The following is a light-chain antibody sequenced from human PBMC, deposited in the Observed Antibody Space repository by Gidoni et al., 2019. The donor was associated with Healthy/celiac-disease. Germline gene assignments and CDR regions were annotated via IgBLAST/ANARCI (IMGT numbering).Light chain of an antibody. J-gene: IGLJ3*02. Sequence: QSVLTQPPSASGTPGQRVTISCSGSSSNIGSNTVNWYQQRPGTAPKLLIYSNNQRPSGVPDRFSGSKSGTSAALAISGLQSEDEDDYYCAAWDDSLNGWVFGGGTKLTVL. CDR2: SNN. CDR3: AAWDDSLNGWV. V-gene: IGLV1-44*01. CDR1: SSNIGSNT.